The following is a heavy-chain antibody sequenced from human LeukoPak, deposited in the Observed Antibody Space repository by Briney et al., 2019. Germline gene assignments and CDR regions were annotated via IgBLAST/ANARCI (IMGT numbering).Heavy chain of an antibody. CDR3: ARAQRGMGADAFDI. D-gene: IGHD1-26*01. V-gene: IGHV1-46*01. CDR2: INPRGGST. Sequence: ASVKVSCKASGYTFTSYYMHWVRQAPGQGLEWMGIINPRGGSTRYAQKFQGRDTMTRDMSTSTVYMELSSLRSDDTAVYYCARAQRGMGADAFDIWGQGTMVTVSS. CDR1: GYTFTSYY. J-gene: IGHJ3*02.